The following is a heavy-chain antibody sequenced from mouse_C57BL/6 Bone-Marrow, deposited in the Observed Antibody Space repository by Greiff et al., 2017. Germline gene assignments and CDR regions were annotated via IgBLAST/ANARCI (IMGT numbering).Heavy chain of an antibody. D-gene: IGHD1-2*01. CDR2: IWRGGST. J-gene: IGHJ1*03. Sequence: QVHVKQSGPGLVQPSQSLSITCTVSGFSLTSYGVHWVRQSPGKGLEWLGVIWRGGSTDYNAAFMSRLSITKDNSKSQVFFKMNSLQADDTAIYYCAKGTTAVGDWYFDVWGTGTTVTVSS. CDR1: GFSLTSYG. V-gene: IGHV2-5*01. CDR3: AKGTTAVGDWYFDV.